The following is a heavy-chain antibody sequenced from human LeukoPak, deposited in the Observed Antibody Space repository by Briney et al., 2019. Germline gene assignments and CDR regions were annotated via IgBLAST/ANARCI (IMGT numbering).Heavy chain of an antibody. D-gene: IGHD2-2*01. J-gene: IGHJ4*02. Sequence: GGSLRLSCAASGFTFSSYWMSWVRQAPGKGLEWVANIKQDGSEKYYVDSVKGRFTISRDNAKNSLYLQMNSLRAEDTAVYYCASLAKDIVVVPAAPVFDYWAREPWSPSPQ. CDR2: IKQDGSEK. CDR1: GFTFSSYW. CDR3: ASLAKDIVVVPAAPVFDY. V-gene: IGHV3-7*01.